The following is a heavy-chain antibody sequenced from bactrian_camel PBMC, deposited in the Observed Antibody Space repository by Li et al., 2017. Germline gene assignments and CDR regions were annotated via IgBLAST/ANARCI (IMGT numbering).Heavy chain of an antibody. CDR1: GYSFCTYD. V-gene: IGHV3S53*01. Sequence: QVQLVESGGGSVQAGGSLRLSCLTSGYSFCTYDMVWYRQVPGKQREFVSALDDDGSIRYADSVKGRFTISRDNAKTTIYLQMNNLKPEDTAMYFCKRELNGITARCRSVNSWGQGTQVTVS. CDR2: LDDDGSI. CDR3: KRELNGITARCRSVNS. J-gene: IGHJ6*01. D-gene: IGHD3*01.